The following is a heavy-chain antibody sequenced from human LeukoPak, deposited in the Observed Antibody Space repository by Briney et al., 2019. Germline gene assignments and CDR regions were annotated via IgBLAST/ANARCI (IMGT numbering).Heavy chain of an antibody. CDR3: ARVSPTGWFDP. J-gene: IGHJ5*02. CDR2: ISSNGGST. Sequence: GGSLRLSCAASGFTFSSYAMHWVRQAPGKGLEYVSAISSNGGSTYYANSVKGRFTISRGNSKNTLYLQMGSLRAEDMAVYYCARVSPTGWFDPWGQGTLVTVSS. CDR1: GFTFSSYA. V-gene: IGHV3-64*01.